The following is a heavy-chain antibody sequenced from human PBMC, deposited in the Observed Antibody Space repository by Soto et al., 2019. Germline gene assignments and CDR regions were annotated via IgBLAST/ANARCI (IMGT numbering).Heavy chain of an antibody. V-gene: IGHV4-30-2*01. J-gene: IGHJ3*02. D-gene: IGHD3-9*01. CDR2: ISHGGNT. CDR1: GGSINNGGYS. Sequence: QLQLQESGSRLVRPSQTLPLTCNVSGGSINNGGYSWSWLRQPPGKGLEWIGYISHGGNTYYNPSLRSRVIMSIDKSKNHFSLGLKSVTAADTATYYCARTSDDILTGRLDAFDIWGQGTMVTVSS. CDR3: ARTSDDILTGRLDAFDI.